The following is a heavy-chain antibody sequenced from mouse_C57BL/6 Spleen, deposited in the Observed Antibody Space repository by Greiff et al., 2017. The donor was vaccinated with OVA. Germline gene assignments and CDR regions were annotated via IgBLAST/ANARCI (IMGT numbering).Heavy chain of an antibody. D-gene: IGHD1-1*01. J-gene: IGHJ1*03. Sequence: VQLQQSGPELVKPGASVKIPCKASGYTFTDYNMDWVKQSHGKSLGWMGDINPNKGGTTYNQKFKGKATLTVDKSSSTAYMELRSLTSEDTAVYYCARNLSYYGSSYGYFDVWGTGTTVTVSS. CDR1: GYTFTDYN. V-gene: IGHV1-18*01. CDR2: INPNKGGT. CDR3: ARNLSYYGSSYGYFDV.